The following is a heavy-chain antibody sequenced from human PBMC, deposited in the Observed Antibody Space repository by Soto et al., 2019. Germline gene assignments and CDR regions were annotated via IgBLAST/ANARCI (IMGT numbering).Heavy chain of an antibody. CDR3: AGAVSDFDVRRYRTSYFDQ. J-gene: IGHJ4*02. Sequence: SETLSLTCTVSGASVSTGVYYLTWIRQHPGKGLGWIGYIDNTGSAYYNPSLTGRVDISVDTPKNQFSLILQSLTAADTAFYYCAGAVSDFDVRRYRTSYFDQWGQGIRVTVSS. V-gene: IGHV4-31*03. D-gene: IGHD3-10*02. CDR1: GASVSTGVYY. CDR2: IDNTGSA.